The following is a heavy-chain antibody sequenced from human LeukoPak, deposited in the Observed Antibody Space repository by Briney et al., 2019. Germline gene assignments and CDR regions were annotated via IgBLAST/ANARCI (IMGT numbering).Heavy chain of an antibody. Sequence: PGGSLRLSCAASGFAVSSKYMNWVRQAPGKGLEWVSVIYSGGSIYYADSVKGRFTISRDNSKNTVYLQMNSLRAEDTAVYYCARGAYDSSGYYLPFDYWGQGTLVSVFS. CDR2: IYSGGSI. V-gene: IGHV3-66*01. CDR1: GFAVSSKY. D-gene: IGHD3-22*01. J-gene: IGHJ4*02. CDR3: ARGAYDSSGYYLPFDY.